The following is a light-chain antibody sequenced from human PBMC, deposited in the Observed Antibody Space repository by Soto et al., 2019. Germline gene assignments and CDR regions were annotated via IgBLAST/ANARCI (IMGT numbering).Light chain of an antibody. V-gene: IGLV2-11*01. CDR2: DVN. J-gene: IGLJ1*01. CDR1: SSDVGGYHY. Sequence: QSALTQPASVSGSPGQSITISCTGTSSDVGGYHYVSWYQQPPAKAPKLMIYDVNKRPSGVPDRFSGSKSGSTASLTISGLQAEDEADYYCCSYAGSYSYAFATGTKLTVL. CDR3: CSYAGSYSYA.